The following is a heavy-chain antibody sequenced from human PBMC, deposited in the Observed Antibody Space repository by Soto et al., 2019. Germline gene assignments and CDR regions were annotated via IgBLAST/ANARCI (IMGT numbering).Heavy chain of an antibody. D-gene: IGHD4-17*01. CDR3: ARDWGYGGKPY. J-gene: IGHJ4*02. CDR2: IWYDGSNK. V-gene: IGHV3-33*01. CDR1: GFTFSSYG. Sequence: QVQLVESGGGVVQPGRSLRLSCAASGFTFSSYGMHWVRQAPGKGLEWVAVIWYDGSNKYYVDSVKGRFTISRDNSKNTRYLQMNSLRAEDTAVYYGARDWGYGGKPYWGQGTLVTVSS.